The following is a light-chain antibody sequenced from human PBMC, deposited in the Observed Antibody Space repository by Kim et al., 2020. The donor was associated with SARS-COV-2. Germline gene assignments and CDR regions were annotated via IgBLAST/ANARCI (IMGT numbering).Light chain of an antibody. CDR1: SSDVGGYNY. CDR2: DVS. V-gene: IGLV2-14*03. J-gene: IGLJ2*01. CDR3: SSYTTSTTRV. Sequence: QSASVSGSPGQSITISCTGTSSDVGGYNYVSWYQQHPGKAPKLLIYDVSIRLSGVSDRFSGSKSGNTASLTISGLQTEDEADYYCSSYTTSTTRVFGGGTQLTVL.